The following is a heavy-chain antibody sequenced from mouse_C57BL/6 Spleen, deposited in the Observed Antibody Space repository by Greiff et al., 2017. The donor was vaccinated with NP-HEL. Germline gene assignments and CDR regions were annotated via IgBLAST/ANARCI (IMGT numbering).Heavy chain of an antibody. CDR1: GFSLSTSGMG. J-gene: IGHJ1*03. CDR2: IYWDDDK. CDR3: ARSWYYGSSFDWYFDV. V-gene: IGHV8-12*01. Sequence: QVQLKESGPGILQSSQTLSLTCSFSGFSLSTSGMGVSWIRQPSGKGLEWLAHIYWDDDKRCNPSLKSRLTISKDTSRNQVFLKITSVDTADTATYYCARSWYYGSSFDWYFDVWGTGTTVTVSS. D-gene: IGHD1-1*01.